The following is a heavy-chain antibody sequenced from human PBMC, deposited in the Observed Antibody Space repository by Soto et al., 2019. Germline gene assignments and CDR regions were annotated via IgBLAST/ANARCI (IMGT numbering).Heavy chain of an antibody. J-gene: IGHJ6*02. CDR1: GFTFSSYG. CDR2: IWYDGSNK. Sequence: QVQLVESGGGVVQPGRSLRLSCAASGFTFSSYGMHWVRQAPGKGLEWVAVIWYDGSNKYYADSVKGRFTISRDNSKNTLYLKMNSLRAEDTAVYYCARDGGIVVVQEGYYGMDVWGQGTTVTVSS. CDR3: ARDGGIVVVQEGYYGMDV. V-gene: IGHV3-33*01. D-gene: IGHD2-2*01.